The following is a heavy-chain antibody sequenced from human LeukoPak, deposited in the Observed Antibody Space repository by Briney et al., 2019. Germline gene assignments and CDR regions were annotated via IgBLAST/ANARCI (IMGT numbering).Heavy chain of an antibody. CDR3: AKDIGSYYFDY. Sequence: GGSLRLSCAASGFTFDDYTMHWVRQAPGKGLEWVSLISWDGGSTYYADSVKGRFTISRDNSRNSLYLQMNSLRTEDTALYYCAKDIGSYYFDYWGQGTLVTVSS. V-gene: IGHV3-43*01. CDR2: ISWDGGST. J-gene: IGHJ4*02. CDR1: GFTFDDYT.